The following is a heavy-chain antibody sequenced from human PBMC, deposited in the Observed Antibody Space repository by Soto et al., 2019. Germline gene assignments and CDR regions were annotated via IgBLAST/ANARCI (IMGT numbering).Heavy chain of an antibody. J-gene: IGHJ4*02. CDR3: ARWIGNFNFDC. V-gene: IGHV3-33*01. Sequence: QVELQESGGGVVQPGRSLTLSCAASGFTFSNYGMHWVRQSPGKGLEWVAAIFDDGSNNQYADSVKGRFSISRDNSKDTLFLQMNNLRAEDTAVYYCARWIGNFNFDCWGQGTLVTVSS. CDR2: IFDDGSNN. CDR1: GFTFSNYG. D-gene: IGHD3-10*01.